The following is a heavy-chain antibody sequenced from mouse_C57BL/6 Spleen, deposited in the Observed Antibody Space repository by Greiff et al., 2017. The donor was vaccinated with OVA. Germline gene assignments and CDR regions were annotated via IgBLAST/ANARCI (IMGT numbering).Heavy chain of an antibody. D-gene: IGHD2-3*01. V-gene: IGHV5-16*01. CDR2: INYDGSST. CDR3: ARVNGYYSGGFDV. CDR1: GFTFSDYY. Sequence: EVQVVESEGGLVQPGSSMKLSCTASGFTFSDYYMAWVRQVPEKGLEWVANINYDGSSTYYLDSLKSRFIISRDNAKNILYLQMSSLKSEDTATYYCARVNGYYSGGFDVWGTGTTVTVSS. J-gene: IGHJ1*03.